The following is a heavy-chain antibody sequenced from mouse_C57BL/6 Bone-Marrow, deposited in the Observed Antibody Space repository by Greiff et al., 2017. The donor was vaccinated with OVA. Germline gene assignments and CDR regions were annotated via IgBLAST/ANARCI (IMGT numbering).Heavy chain of an antibody. V-gene: IGHV1-81*01. J-gene: IGHJ2*01. D-gene: IGHD1-1*01. Sequence: VKLQQSGAELARPGASVKLSCKASGYTFTSYGISWVKQRTGQGLEWIGEIYPRSGNTYYNEKFKGKATLTADKSSSTAYMELRSLTSEDAAVYFCARGWSSGFDYWGKGTTLTVSS. CDR1: GYTFTSYG. CDR2: IYPRSGNT. CDR3: ARGWSSGFDY.